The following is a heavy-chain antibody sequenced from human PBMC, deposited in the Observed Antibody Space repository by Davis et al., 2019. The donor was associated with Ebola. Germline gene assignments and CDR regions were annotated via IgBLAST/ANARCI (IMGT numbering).Heavy chain of an antibody. CDR2: IGTGSRNI. D-gene: IGHD3-3*01. CDR1: GFIFNRNS. CDR3: ATDLLSEGRFLEWLESDN. Sequence: GESLKISCAASGFIFNRNSMNWVRQAPGKGLEWVASIGTGSRNIYYADSMKGRFTISRDDAQNSLYLQMNGLRADDTAVYYCATDLLSEGRFLEWLESDNWGQGTLVTVSS. V-gene: IGHV3-21*06. J-gene: IGHJ1*01.